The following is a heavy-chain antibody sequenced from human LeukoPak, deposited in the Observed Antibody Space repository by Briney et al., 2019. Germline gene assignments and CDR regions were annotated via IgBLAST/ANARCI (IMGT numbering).Heavy chain of an antibody. V-gene: IGHV3-11*01. D-gene: IGHD6-13*01. CDR3: ARDADSSSWSVLYYYYYMDV. Sequence: PGGSLRLSCAASGFTFSDYYMSWIRQAPGKGLEWVSNISSSGSTIYYADSVKGRFTISRDNAKNSLYLQMNSLRAEDTAVYYCARDADSSSWSVLYYYYYMDVWGKGTTVTVSS. J-gene: IGHJ6*03. CDR2: ISSSGSTI. CDR1: GFTFSDYY.